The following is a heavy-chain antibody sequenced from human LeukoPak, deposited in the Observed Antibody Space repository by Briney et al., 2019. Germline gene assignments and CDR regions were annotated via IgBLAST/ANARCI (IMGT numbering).Heavy chain of an antibody. CDR1: GGSFSVYY. D-gene: IGHD6-13*01. CDR3: ARPRRRGNSSCYWDCYFDL. Sequence: PESLSLTCVVYGGSFSVYYWSWIRHPPGRGREWVGAIKHRGSTLYNPPLQSRFTISVDTSKNQFSLKLSSVTAADTAVYYCARPRRRGNSSCYWDCYFDLWGRGTLVTVSS. CDR2: IKHRGST. J-gene: IGHJ2*01. V-gene: IGHV4-34*01.